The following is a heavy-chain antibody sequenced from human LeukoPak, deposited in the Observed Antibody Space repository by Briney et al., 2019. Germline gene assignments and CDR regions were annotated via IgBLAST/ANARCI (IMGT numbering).Heavy chain of an antibody. CDR1: GGTFSSYA. D-gene: IGHD5-18*01. V-gene: IGHV1-69*13. CDR2: IIPIFGTA. Sequence: ASVKVSCKASGGTFSSYAISWVRQAPGQGLEWMGGIIPIFGTANYAQKFQGRVTIAADESTSTAYMELSSLRSEDTAVYYCARENFDTAMVLYGMDVWGQGTTVTVSS. J-gene: IGHJ6*02. CDR3: ARENFDTAMVLYGMDV.